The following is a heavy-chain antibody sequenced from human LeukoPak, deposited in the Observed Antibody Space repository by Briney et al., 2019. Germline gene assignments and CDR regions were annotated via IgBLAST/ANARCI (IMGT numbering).Heavy chain of an antibody. D-gene: IGHD2-2*01. CDR2: IIPIFGTA. CDR1: GGTFSSYA. CDR3: ASLCSSTSCYGWYYFDY. V-gene: IGHV1-69*13. J-gene: IGHJ4*02. Sequence: SVKVSCKASGGTFSSYAISWVRQAPGQGLEWMGGIIPIFGTANYAQKFQGRVTITADESTSTAYMELSSLRSEDTAVYYCASLCSSTSCYGWYYFDYWGQGTLVTVSS.